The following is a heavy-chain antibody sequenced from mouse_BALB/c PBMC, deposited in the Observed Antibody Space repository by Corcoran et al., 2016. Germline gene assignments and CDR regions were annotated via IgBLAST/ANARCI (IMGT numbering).Heavy chain of an antibody. J-gene: IGHJ4*01. V-gene: IGHV1-84*02. CDR2: IYPGSGNT. CDR3: ARLITYAMDY. Sequence: QIQLQQSGHELVKPGASVKISCKASGYTFTDYYINWVKQKPGQGLEWIGWIYPGSGNTKYNEKFKGKATLTVDTSSSTAYMQLSSLTSEDTAVYFCARLITYAMDYWGQGTSVTVSS. CDR1: GYTFTDYY. D-gene: IGHD2-4*01.